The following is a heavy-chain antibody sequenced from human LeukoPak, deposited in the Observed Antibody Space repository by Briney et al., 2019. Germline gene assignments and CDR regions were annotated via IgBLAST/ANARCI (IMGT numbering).Heavy chain of an antibody. J-gene: IGHJ6*02. D-gene: IGHD4-11*01. CDR1: GYTLTELS. Sequence: ASVKVSCKVSGYTLTELSMHWVRQAPGKGLEWMGGFDPEDGETIYAQKFQGRVTMTEDTSTDTAYMELSSLRSEDTAVYYCATSSYSNLWNYYYYGMDVWGQGTTVTVSS. CDR2: FDPEDGET. V-gene: IGHV1-24*01. CDR3: ATSSYSNLWNYYYYGMDV.